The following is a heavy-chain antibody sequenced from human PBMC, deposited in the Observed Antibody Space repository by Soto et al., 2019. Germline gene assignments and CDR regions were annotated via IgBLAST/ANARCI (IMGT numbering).Heavy chain of an antibody. CDR2: IYYSGST. CDR3: ARNYYDSSGYYYRVVDY. V-gene: IGHV4-59*01. CDR1: GGSISSYY. D-gene: IGHD3-22*01. J-gene: IGHJ4*02. Sequence: ASETLSLTCTVSGGSISSYYWSWIRQPPGKGLEWIGYIYYSGSTNYNPSLKSRVTISVDTSKNQFSLKLSSVTAADTAVYYCARNYYDSSGYYYRVVDYWGQGTLVTVSS.